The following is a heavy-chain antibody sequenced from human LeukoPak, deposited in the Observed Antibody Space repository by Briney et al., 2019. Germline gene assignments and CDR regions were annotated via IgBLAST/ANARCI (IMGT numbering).Heavy chain of an antibody. CDR3: ARAHCSSGSCLSDLYYMDA. D-gene: IGHD2-15*01. V-gene: IGHV1-2*02. CDR2: INPNSGGT. CDR1: GYTFTGYY. J-gene: IGHJ6*04. Sequence: GASVKVSCKASGYTFTGYYIHWVRQAPGQGLEWMGWINPNSGGTYFAQKFQDRVTMTRDTSISTAYMELSRLTSDDTAVYHCARAHCSSGSCLSDLYYMDAWGKGTTVTVSS.